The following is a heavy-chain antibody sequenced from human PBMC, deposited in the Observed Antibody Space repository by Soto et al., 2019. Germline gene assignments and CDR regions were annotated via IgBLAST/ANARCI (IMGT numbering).Heavy chain of an antibody. V-gene: IGHV4-59*01. CDR2: IYYSGST. D-gene: IGHD3-9*01. CDR1: ENSISSFY. J-gene: IGHJ4*02. CDR3: ARESRYFDWLVNFDL. Sequence: PSETLSLTCSVSENSISSFYWSWIRQPPGKGLEWIGDIYYSGSTNYNPSLKSRVTISVDTSKNLFSLKLSSVTATDTAVYYCARESRYFDWLVNFDLWGQGILVTVSS.